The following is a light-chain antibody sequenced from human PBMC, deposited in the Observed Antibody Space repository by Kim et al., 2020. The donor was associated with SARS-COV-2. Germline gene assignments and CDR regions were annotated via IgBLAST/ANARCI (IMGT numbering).Light chain of an antibody. Sequence: SVTTSGPGTSRDVGAHIYVSRYQQHPGKAPKLIIYDVSNRPSGVSTRFSGSKSGNTASLTVSGLQPEDEADYYCSSYTGTINLVVFGGGTQLTVL. CDR1: SRDVGAHIY. J-gene: IGLJ2*01. CDR2: DVS. V-gene: IGLV2-14*03. CDR3: SSYTGTINLVV.